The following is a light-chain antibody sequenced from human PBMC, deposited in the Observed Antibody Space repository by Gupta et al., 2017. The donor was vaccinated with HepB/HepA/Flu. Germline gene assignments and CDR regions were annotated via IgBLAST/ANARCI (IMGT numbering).Light chain of an antibody. V-gene: IGKV3-20*01. Sequence: ETVLTQTPGILSLSPGEGATLSCKASQTVISDYVAWYQQKPGQAPRLLVYGASRRSTDIPDRFSGSGSGTYFTLTIRRLEPEDFALYYCQQYGSSPVTFGQGTRLEIK. J-gene: IGKJ5*01. CDR2: GAS. CDR1: QTVISDY. CDR3: QQYGSSPVT.